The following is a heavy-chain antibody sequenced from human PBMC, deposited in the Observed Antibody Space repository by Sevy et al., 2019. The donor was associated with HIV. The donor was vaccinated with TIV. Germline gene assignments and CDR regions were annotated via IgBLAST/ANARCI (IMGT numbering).Heavy chain of an antibody. D-gene: IGHD2-8*02. CDR2: IYTGGST. CDR1: GFTVSNNY. V-gene: IGHV3-53*01. J-gene: IGHJ2*01. Sequence: GGSLRLSCAASGFTVSNNYMSWVRQAPGKGLEWVSVIYTGGSTYYVDSVEGRFTMSRDDSKNTVYLEMNNLSAEDTAIYYCAGDHGGVQDWYFDLWGRGTLVTVSS. CDR3: AGDHGGVQDWYFDL.